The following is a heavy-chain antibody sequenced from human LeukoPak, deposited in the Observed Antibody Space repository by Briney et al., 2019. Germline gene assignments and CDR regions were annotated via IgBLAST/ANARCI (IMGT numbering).Heavy chain of an antibody. CDR3: ARDGRYYDSSGYIRGFDY. CDR1: GGSFSGYF. V-gene: IGHV4-34*01. CDR2: IYHSGST. D-gene: IGHD3-22*01. J-gene: IGHJ4*02. Sequence: PSETLSLTCAVSGGSFSGYFWSWIRQPPGKGLEWIGEIYHSGSTNYNPSLKSRVTISVDKSKNQFSLKLSSVSAADTAVYYCARDGRYYDSSGYIRGFDYWGQGTLVTVSS.